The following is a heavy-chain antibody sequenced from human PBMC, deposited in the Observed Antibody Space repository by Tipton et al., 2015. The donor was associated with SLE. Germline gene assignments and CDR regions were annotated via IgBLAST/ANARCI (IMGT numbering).Heavy chain of an antibody. V-gene: IGHV4-34*01. CDR3: ARSLAFPPSVMVRGATRGAFDI. CDR2: INHSGST. J-gene: IGHJ3*02. CDR1: GGSFSGYY. Sequence: LRLSCAVYGGSFSGYYWSWIRQPPGKGLEWIGEINHSGSTNYNPSLKSRVTISVDTSKNQFSLKLSSVTAADTAVYYCARSLAFPPSVMVRGATRGAFDIWGQGTMVTVSS. D-gene: IGHD3-10*01.